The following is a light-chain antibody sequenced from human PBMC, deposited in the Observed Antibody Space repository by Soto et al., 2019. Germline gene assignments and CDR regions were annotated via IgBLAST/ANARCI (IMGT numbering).Light chain of an antibody. J-gene: IGLJ2*01. CDR2: EVS. CDR3: SSYAGSNNLV. Sequence: VLTQPPSASGSPGQSVTISCTGTSSDVGGYNYVSWYQQHPGKAPKLMIFEVSKRPSGVPDRFSGSKSGNTASLIVSGLQVEDAADYYCSSYAGSNNLVFGGGTKVTVL. V-gene: IGLV2-8*01. CDR1: SSDVGGYNY.